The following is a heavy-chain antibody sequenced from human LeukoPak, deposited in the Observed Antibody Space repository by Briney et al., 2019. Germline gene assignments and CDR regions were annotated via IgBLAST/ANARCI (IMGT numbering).Heavy chain of an antibody. D-gene: IGHD3-10*01. CDR3: ARDIPYGSGSLYDY. CDR2: ISSSSSYI. J-gene: IGHJ4*02. Sequence: GGSLRLSCAASGFTFSSYSMNWVRQPPGKGLEWVSSISSSSSYIDYADSVKGRFTISRDNANNSLYLQMNSLRAEDTAVYYCARDIPYGSGSLYDYWGQGTLVTVSS. CDR1: GFTFSSYS. V-gene: IGHV3-21*01.